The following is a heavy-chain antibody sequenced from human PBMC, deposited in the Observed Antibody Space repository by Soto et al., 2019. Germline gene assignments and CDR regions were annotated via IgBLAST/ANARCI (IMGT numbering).Heavy chain of an antibody. CDR1: GFTFSNYA. D-gene: IGHD5-18*01. V-gene: IGHV3-30-3*01. J-gene: IGHJ6*02. Sequence: QVQLVESGGGVVQPGRSLRLSCAASGFTFSNYAMHWVRQAPGKGLEWVAVVSYDGSHIYYADSAKGRFTISRDNSKNTLHLQMTSLRPEDTAVYYCAGNLYTAMATYYYGLDVWAQGTTVTVSS. CDR2: VSYDGSHI. CDR3: AGNLYTAMATYYYGLDV.